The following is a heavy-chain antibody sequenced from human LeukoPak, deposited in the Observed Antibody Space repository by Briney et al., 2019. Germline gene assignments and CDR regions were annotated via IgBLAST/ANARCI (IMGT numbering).Heavy chain of an antibody. CDR2: IIPIFGAA. J-gene: IGHJ4*02. CDR1: GGTFSSYA. CDR3: ALTSAPLWFGELSFDY. V-gene: IGHV1-69*05. D-gene: IGHD3-10*01. Sequence: SVKVSCKASGGTFSSYAISWVRQAPGQGLEWMGGIIPIFGAANYAQKFQGRVTITTDESTSTAYMELSSLRSEDTAVYYCALTSAPLWFGELSFDYWGQGTLVTVSS.